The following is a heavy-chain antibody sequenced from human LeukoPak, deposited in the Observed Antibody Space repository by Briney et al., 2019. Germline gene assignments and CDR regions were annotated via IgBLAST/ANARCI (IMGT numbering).Heavy chain of an antibody. CDR3: AKADIVVVVAALYFDY. J-gene: IGHJ4*02. Sequence: GESLKISCAASGFTFSSYAMSWVRQAPGKGLEWVSAISGSGGSTYYADSVKGRFTISRDNSKNTLYLQMNSLRAEDTAVYYCAKADIVVVVAALYFDYWGQGTLVTVSS. V-gene: IGHV3-23*01. CDR2: ISGSGGST. D-gene: IGHD2-15*01. CDR1: GFTFSSYA.